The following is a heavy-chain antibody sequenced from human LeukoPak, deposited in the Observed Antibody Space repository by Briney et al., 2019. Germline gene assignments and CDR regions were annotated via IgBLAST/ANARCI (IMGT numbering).Heavy chain of an antibody. Sequence: GGSLRLSCAASGLTFSSHWTHWVRQAPGRGLEWVAAIQYDGSIEYYADSVKGRFTISRDQSKNTLFLQVNSLRAEDTAVYYCARDSCGSPSCFDYWGQGTLVTVSS. CDR2: IQYDGSIE. CDR3: ARDSCGSPSCFDY. CDR1: GLTFSSHW. J-gene: IGHJ4*02. V-gene: IGHV3-33*08. D-gene: IGHD2-2*01.